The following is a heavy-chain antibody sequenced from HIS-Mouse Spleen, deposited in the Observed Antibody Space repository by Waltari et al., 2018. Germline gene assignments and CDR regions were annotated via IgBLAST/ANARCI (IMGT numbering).Heavy chain of an antibody. V-gene: IGHV3-33*01. D-gene: IGHD6-6*01. CDR2: IWYDGSNK. Sequence: QVQLVESGGGVVQPGRSLRLSCAASGFTFSSYGMHWVRQAPGQGLEWVAVIWYDGSNKYYADSVKGRFTISRDNSKNTLYLQMNSLRAEDTAVYYCARYSSSSGVDYWGQGTLVTVSS. CDR3: ARYSSSSGVDY. J-gene: IGHJ4*02. CDR1: GFTFSSYG.